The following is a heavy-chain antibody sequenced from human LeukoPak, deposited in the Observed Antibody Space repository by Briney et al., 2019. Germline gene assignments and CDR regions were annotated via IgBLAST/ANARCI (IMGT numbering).Heavy chain of an antibody. CDR3: AKDQAYSDTAMVTHY. J-gene: IGHJ4*02. Sequence: GGSLRLSCAASGFTFSNYAMSWVRQAPGKGLEWVSAISGSGGSTYYADSVKGRFTISRDNSKNTLYLQMNSLRAEDTAVYYCAKDQAYSDTAMVTHYWGQGTLVTVSS. CDR2: ISGSGGST. V-gene: IGHV3-23*01. CDR1: GFTFSNYA. D-gene: IGHD5-18*01.